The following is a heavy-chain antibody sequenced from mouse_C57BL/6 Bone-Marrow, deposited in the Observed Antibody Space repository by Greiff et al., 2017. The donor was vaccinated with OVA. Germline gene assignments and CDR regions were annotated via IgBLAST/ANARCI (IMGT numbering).Heavy chain of an antibody. CDR2: IDPENGDT. CDR3: TTDHY. J-gene: IGHJ3*01. CDR1: GFNIKDDY. Sequence: EVMLVESGAELVRPGASVKLSCTASGFNIKDDYMHWVKQRPEQGLEWIGWIDPENGDTEYASKFQGKATITADTSSNTAYLQLSSLTSEDTAVYYCTTDHYWGQGTLVTVSA. V-gene: IGHV14-4*01.